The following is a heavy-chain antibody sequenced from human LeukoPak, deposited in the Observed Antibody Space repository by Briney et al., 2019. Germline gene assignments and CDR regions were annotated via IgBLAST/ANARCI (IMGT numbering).Heavy chain of an antibody. J-gene: IGHJ6*02. V-gene: IGHV3-21*01. Sequence: GGSLRLSCAAFGFTFCSYSMSWVRQAPGRGLEWVSSISSSSSYIYYADSVKGRFTISRDNAKNSLYLQMNSLRAEDTAVYYCARVEQQLVPGYYYGMDVWGQGTTVTVSS. CDR3: ARVEQQLVPGYYYGMDV. D-gene: IGHD6-13*01. CDR1: GFTFCSYS. CDR2: ISSSSSYI.